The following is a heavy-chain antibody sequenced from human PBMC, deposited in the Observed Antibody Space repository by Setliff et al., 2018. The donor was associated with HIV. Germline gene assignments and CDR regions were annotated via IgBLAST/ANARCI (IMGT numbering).Heavy chain of an antibody. D-gene: IGHD3-3*01. CDR1: GDSIISGSYY. V-gene: IGHV4-39*07. CDR2: IYNSGAS. CDR3: AREAPSEPTRYYNFWSGYPDWFDP. J-gene: IGHJ5*02. Sequence: TSETLSLTCIVTGDSIISGSYYWAWIRQPPGKGLEWIGTIYNSGASHYNPSLKSRVIIFLDPSKNQFSLELTSVTAADTAVYYCAREAPSEPTRYYNFWSGYPDWFDPWGPGTLVTVSS.